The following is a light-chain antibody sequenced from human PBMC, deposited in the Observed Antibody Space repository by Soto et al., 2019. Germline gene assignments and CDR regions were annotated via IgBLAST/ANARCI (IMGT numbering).Light chain of an antibody. V-gene: IGLV2-11*01. Sequence: QSALTQPRSVSGSPGQSVTISCTGTSSDVGGYDYVSWYQQHPGKAPKLMIYGVSKWPSGVPDRFSGSKSGNTASLTISGLQAEDEADYYYCSYAGSYTWVFGGGTKLTVL. CDR1: SSDVGGYDY. J-gene: IGLJ3*02. CDR3: CSYAGSYTWV. CDR2: GVS.